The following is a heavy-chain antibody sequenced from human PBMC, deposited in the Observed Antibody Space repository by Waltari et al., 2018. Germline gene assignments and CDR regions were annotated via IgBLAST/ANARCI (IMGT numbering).Heavy chain of an antibody. J-gene: IGHJ4*02. D-gene: IGHD1-1*01. V-gene: IGHV4-34*01. CDR3: ARTRIKGTSPYY. Sequence: QVQLHQWGAGLLKPSETLSLPCAVYSGSFSDYYWSWIRQPPGKGLEWIGQINHSGNTNFNPSLKSRVTLSVDTSKNQFSLKLSSVAAADTAVYYCARTRIKGTSPYYWGQGTLVTVSS. CDR2: INHSGNT. CDR1: SGSFSDYY.